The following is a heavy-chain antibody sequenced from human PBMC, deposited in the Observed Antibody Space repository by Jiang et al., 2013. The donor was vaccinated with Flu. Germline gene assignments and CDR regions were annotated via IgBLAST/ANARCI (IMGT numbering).Heavy chain of an antibody. V-gene: IGHV1-69*06. Sequence: GAEVKKPGSSMKVSCKASGGTFSNFAISWVRQAPEQGLEWMGGIIPVFDTPTYAQKFQGRVTITADKSTTTAYMILNSLTSEDTAVYYCAVGRGTELNHLSAFDFWGQGTRVTVSS. CDR3: AVGRGTELNHLSAFDF. J-gene: IGHJ3*01. D-gene: IGHD1-7*01. CDR2: IIPVFDTP. CDR1: GGTFSNFA.